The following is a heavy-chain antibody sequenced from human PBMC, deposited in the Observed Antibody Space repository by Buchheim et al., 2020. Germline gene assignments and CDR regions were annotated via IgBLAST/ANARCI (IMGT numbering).Heavy chain of an antibody. CDR3: ARVYSNSFDY. Sequence: QVQLQESGPGLVKPSETLSLTCTVSGGSINIYYWSWIRQPPGKGLEWIGHIRYSGSTNYNPSLKSRVTISVDMSQNQFPLKLSSVTAADTAVYYCARVYSNSFDYWGQGTL. D-gene: IGHD6-13*01. V-gene: IGHV4-59*01. J-gene: IGHJ4*02. CDR1: GGSINIYY. CDR2: IRYSGST.